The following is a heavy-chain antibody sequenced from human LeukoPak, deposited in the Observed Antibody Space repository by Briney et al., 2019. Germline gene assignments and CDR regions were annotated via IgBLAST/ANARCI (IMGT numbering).Heavy chain of an antibody. Sequence: GGSQRLSCAASGFSLGNYWMNWVRQAPGKGLEWVANIKQDGSEKNYVDSVKGRFTISRDNAKNSLILQMNSLRDEDTAVYYCARGVWAPFDYWGQGTLVTVSS. CDR1: GFSLGNYW. V-gene: IGHV3-7*01. D-gene: IGHD7-27*01. J-gene: IGHJ4*02. CDR3: ARGVWAPFDY. CDR2: IKQDGSEK.